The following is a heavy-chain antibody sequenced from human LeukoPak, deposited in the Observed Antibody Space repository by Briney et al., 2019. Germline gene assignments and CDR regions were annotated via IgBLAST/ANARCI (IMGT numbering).Heavy chain of an antibody. CDR2: IRSKANSYAT. CDR1: GFTFSGSA. D-gene: IGHD1-26*01. Sequence: GGSLRLSCAASGFTFSGSAMPWVRQASGKGLEWFGRIRSKANSYATAYAASVKGRFTISRDDSKNTAYLQMNSLKTEDTAVYYCTRTPLGATTPYAGSDWGQGTPVTVSS. J-gene: IGHJ4*02. V-gene: IGHV3-73*01. CDR3: TRTPLGATTPYAGSD.